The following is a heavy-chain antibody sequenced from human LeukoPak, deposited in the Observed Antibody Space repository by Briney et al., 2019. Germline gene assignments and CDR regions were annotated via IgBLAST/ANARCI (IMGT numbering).Heavy chain of an antibody. V-gene: IGHV3-73*01. J-gene: IGHJ4*02. D-gene: IGHD3-9*01. CDR3: TISYYDILTGYSPEPNFDY. CDR2: IRSKANSYAT. Sequence: PGGSLRLSCAASGFTFSGSAMHWVRQASGKGLEWVGRIRSKANSYATAYAASVKGRFTISRDDSKNTAYLQMNSLKTEDTAVYYCTISYYDILTGYSPEPNFDYWGQGTLVTVSS. CDR1: GFTFSGSA.